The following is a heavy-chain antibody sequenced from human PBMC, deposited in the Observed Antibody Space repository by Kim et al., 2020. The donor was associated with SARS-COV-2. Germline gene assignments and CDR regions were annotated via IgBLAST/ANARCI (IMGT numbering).Heavy chain of an antibody. CDR1: GFTFSSYA. J-gene: IGHJ4*02. Sequence: GGSLRLSCAASGFTFSSYAMSWVRQAPGKWLEWVSAIRGSGGSTYYADSVKGRFTISRDNSKNTLYLQMNSLRAEDTAVYYCASIVGYCSGGSCYLYYFDYWGQGTLVTVT. V-gene: IGHV3-23*01. D-gene: IGHD2-15*01. CDR2: IRGSGGST. CDR3: ASIVGYCSGGSCYLYYFDY.